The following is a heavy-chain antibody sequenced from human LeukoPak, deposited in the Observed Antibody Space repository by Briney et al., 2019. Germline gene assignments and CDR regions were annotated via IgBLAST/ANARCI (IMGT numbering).Heavy chain of an antibody. D-gene: IGHD5-18*01. CDR3: ARYDRIQIWLLLDY. CDR1: GFTFSSYA. V-gene: IGHV3-30*04. Sequence: PGGSLRLSCAASGFTFSSYAMHLVRQAPGKGLELVAVISYDGSTKYYADSVKGRFTISRDNTKNTLYLQMNSLRAEDTAVYYCARYDRIQIWLLLDYWGQGTLVTVSS. J-gene: IGHJ4*02. CDR2: ISYDGSTK.